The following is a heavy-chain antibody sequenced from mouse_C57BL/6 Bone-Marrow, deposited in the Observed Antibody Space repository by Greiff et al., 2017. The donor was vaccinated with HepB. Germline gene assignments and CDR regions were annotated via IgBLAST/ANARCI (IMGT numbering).Heavy chain of an antibody. J-gene: IGHJ1*03. CDR2: ILPSIGRT. CDR1: DSEVFPIAY. Sequence: QVQLKESGSELRSPGSSVKLSCKDFDSEVFPIAYMSWVRQKPGHGFEWIGGILPSIGRTIYGEKFEDKATLDADTLSNTAYLELNSLTSEDSAIYYCARWQGNFYWYFDVWGTGTTVTVSS. CDR3: ARWQGNFYWYFDV. V-gene: IGHV15-2*01. D-gene: IGHD6-1*01.